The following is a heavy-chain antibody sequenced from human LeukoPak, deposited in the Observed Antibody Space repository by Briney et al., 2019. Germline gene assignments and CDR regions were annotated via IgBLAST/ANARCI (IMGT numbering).Heavy chain of an antibody. V-gene: IGHV1-18*01. Sequence: ASVKVSCKASGYTFTSYGIGWVRQAPGQGLEWMGWISAYNGNTNYAQKLQGRVTMTTDTSTSTAYMELRSLRSDDTAVYYCASTSVVTPSNWFDPWGQGTLVTVSS. J-gene: IGHJ5*02. D-gene: IGHD4-23*01. CDR2: ISAYNGNT. CDR1: GYTFTSYG. CDR3: ASTSVVTPSNWFDP.